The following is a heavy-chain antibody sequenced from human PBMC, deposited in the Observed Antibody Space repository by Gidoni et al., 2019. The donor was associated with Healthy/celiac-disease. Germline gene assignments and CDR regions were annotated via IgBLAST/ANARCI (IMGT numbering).Heavy chain of an antibody. V-gene: IGHV3-73*02. CDR1: GFTFSGSA. Sequence: EVQRVEYGGGLVQTGGSLKLSCAASGFTFSGSAMHWVRQASGKGLEWVGRIRSKANSYATAYAASVKGRFTISIDDSKNTAYLQMNSLKTEDTAVYYCTRHGSGPGGPFYYYGMDVWGQGTTVTVSS. D-gene: IGHD3-10*01. J-gene: IGHJ6*02. CDR2: IRSKANSYAT. CDR3: TRHGSGPGGPFYYYGMDV.